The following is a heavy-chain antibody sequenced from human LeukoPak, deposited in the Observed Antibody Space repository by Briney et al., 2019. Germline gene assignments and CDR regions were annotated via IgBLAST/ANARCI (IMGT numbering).Heavy chain of an antibody. CDR3: AKDSTRDYGYYGMPES. CDR1: GFTFPTYG. Sequence: GGSLRLSCAGSGFTFPTYGMHWVRQAQGKGLEWVAYISYDGNKGYYTGSVKGRFTISRDNSKNMLFLQMSSLRIEDTGVYYCAKDSTRDYGYYGMPESWGQGTLVAVSS. D-gene: IGHD4-17*01. V-gene: IGHV3-30*18. CDR2: ISYDGNKG. J-gene: IGHJ4*02.